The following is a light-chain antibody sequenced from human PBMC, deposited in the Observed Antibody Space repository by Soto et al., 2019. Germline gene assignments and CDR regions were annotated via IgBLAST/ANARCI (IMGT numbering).Light chain of an antibody. CDR2: GAS. CDR1: QSVSSSY. CDR3: QHYGSSPMYT. V-gene: IGKV3-20*01. Sequence: EIVLTQSPGTLSLSPGERATLSCRASQSVSSSYLAWYQQKPGQAPRLLIYGASSRATGIPDRFSGSGSGTNFTLTISRLEPEDFAVYYCQHYGSSPMYTFGRGTKLEIK. J-gene: IGKJ2*01.